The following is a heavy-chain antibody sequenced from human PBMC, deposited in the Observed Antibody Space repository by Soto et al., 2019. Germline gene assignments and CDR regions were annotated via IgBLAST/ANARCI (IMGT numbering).Heavy chain of an antibody. CDR2: IIPIFGTA. CDR3: ARDNGYCISTSCYAPFDY. Sequence: SVKVSSKASGGTFSSYAISWVRQAPGQGLEWMGGIIPIFGTANYAQKFQGRVTITADESTSTAYMELSSLRSEDTAVYYCARDNGYCISTSCYAPFDYWGQGTLVTVSS. J-gene: IGHJ4*02. CDR1: GGTFSSYA. V-gene: IGHV1-69*13. D-gene: IGHD2-2*03.